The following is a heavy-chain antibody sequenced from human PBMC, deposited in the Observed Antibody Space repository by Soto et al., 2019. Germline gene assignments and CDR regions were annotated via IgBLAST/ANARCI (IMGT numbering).Heavy chain of an antibody. CDR2: IKSKADGGTT. D-gene: IGHD3-10*01. CDR3: ARILRRENYYGSGSYDY. Sequence: GGSLRLSCAASCFIFRNAWINCVRQAPGKGLEWVGRIKSKADGGTTDFAAPVKGRFAISRDDSKNMMYMELSSLRSEDTAVYYCARILRRENYYGSGSYDYWGQGTLVTVSS. J-gene: IGHJ4*02. V-gene: IGHV3-15*07. CDR1: CFIFRNAW.